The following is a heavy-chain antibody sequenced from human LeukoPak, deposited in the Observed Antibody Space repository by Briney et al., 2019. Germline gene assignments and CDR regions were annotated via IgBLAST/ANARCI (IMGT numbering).Heavy chain of an antibody. CDR1: GGSISSGDYY. D-gene: IGHD4-17*01. V-gene: IGHV4-30-4*01. CDR3: TRGGLGTVTTPIPY. CDR2: IYYSGRT. Sequence: SETLSLTCTVSGGSISSGDYYWSWVRQPPGKGLEWIGYIYYSGRTYYNPSLKSRVTISVDTSKNQFSLKLSAVTAADTAAYYCTRGGLGTVTTPIPYWGQGTLVTVSS. J-gene: IGHJ4*02.